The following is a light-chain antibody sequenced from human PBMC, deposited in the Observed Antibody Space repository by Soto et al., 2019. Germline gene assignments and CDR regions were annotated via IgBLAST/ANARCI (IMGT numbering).Light chain of an antibody. CDR3: CSYAGSVDHYV. V-gene: IGLV2-23*02. J-gene: IGLJ1*01. CDR1: RSDVGGYNL. Sequence: CARTRTSSLSGSTGQSLTISCTGTRSDVGGYNLVSWYQHHPRKAPKLVIYEVSERPSGVSYRFSGSKSGNTASLTISGLQAGDEADYYCCSYAGSVDHYVFGTGTKVTGL. CDR2: EVS.